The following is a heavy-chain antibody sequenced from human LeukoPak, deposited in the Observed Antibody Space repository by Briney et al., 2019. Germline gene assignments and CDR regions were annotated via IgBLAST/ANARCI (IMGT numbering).Heavy chain of an antibody. Sequence: PSETLSLTCTVSGGSISSSSYFWGWIRQPPGKGLEWIGSIYYSGNTYYNPSLKSRVTISVDTSKNQFSLKLSSVTAADTAVYYCARGYDLYYFDYWGQGTLVTVSS. J-gene: IGHJ4*02. CDR3: ARGYDLYYFDY. CDR1: GGSISSSSYF. V-gene: IGHV4-39*07. CDR2: IYYSGNT. D-gene: IGHD1-1*01.